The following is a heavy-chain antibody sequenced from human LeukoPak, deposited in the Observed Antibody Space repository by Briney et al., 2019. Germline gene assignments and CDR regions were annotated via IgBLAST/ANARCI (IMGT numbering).Heavy chain of an antibody. J-gene: IGHJ4*02. CDR2: ISGSGGST. Sequence: GGSLRLSCAASGFTLSSYAMNWVRQAPGKGLEWVSSISGSGGSTYYADPVKGRFTISRDNSKNMLYLQMKSLRAEDTAVYYCAKYYGLGINDYWGQGTLVTVSS. D-gene: IGHD3-10*01. CDR3: AKYYGLGINDY. V-gene: IGHV3-23*01. CDR1: GFTLSSYA.